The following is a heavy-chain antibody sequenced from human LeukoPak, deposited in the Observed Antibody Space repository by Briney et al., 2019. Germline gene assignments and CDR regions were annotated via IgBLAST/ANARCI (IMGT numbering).Heavy chain of an antibody. CDR2: IYPGDSDT. CDR1: GYSFTSYW. V-gene: IGHV5-51*01. D-gene: IGHD3-3*01. CDR3: ARQYYYDFWSGYFNWFDP. Sequence: GEPLKISCKGSGYSFTSYWIGWVRQMPGKGLEWMGIIYPGDSDTRYSPSFQGQVTISADKSISTAYLQWSSLKASDTAMYYCARQYYYDFWSGYFNWFDPWGQGTLVTVSS. J-gene: IGHJ5*02.